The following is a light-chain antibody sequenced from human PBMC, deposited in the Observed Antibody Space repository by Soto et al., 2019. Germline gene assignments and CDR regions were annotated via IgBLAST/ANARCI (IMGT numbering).Light chain of an antibody. CDR1: SSNIGAGYD. J-gene: IGLJ2*01. Sequence: QPVLTQPPSVSGAPGQRVTISCTGSSSNIGAGYDVHWYQHLPGTAPKLLMYGNNYRPSGVPDRFSGSKSGTSASLAITGLQAEDEADYYCQSSDSSLSGVVFGGGTKLTVL. CDR2: GNN. V-gene: IGLV1-40*01. CDR3: QSSDSSLSGVV.